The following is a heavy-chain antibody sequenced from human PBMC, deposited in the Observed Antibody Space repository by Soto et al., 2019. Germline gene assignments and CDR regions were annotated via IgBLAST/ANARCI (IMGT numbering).Heavy chain of an antibody. CDR3: ARARYYYDSSGWNYYYGMDV. CDR2: IWYDGSNK. J-gene: IGHJ6*02. Sequence: GSLRLSCAASGFTFSSYGMHWVRQAPGKGLEWVAVIWYDGSNKYYADSVKGRFTISRDNSKNTLYLQMNSLRAEDTAVYYCARARYYYDSSGWNYYYGMDVCGQGTTVTVSS. CDR1: GFTFSSYG. V-gene: IGHV3-33*01. D-gene: IGHD3-22*01.